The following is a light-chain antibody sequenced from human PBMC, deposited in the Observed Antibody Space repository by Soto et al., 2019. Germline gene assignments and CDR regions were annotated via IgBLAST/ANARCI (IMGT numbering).Light chain of an antibody. CDR1: NSNIGNNY. V-gene: IGLV1-51*01. CDR3: AAWDNSLSAVL. CDR2: DNN. J-gene: IGLJ2*01. Sequence: QSVLTQPPSVSAAPGQKVTISCSGVNSNIGNNYVSWYQQFPGTAPQLLIYDNNKRPSGIPDRFSGSKSGTSATLVITGLQTGDEADFYCAAWDNSLSAVLFGGGTKLTVL.